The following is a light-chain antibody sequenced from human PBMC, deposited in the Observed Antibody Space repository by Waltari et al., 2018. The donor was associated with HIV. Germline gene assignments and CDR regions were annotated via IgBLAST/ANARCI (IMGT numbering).Light chain of an antibody. V-gene: IGKV3-20*01. CDR1: HTVTNKF. CDR2: GAS. Sequence: EIVLTQSPGTLSLSPGERATLSCRASHTVTNKFLAWYQQSPGQAPRLLIYGASTRATGIPDRFRGSGFGTDCTLTISRLEPEDFAVYYCQQYGAAPWTFGQGTKVEMK. J-gene: IGKJ1*01. CDR3: QQYGAAPWT.